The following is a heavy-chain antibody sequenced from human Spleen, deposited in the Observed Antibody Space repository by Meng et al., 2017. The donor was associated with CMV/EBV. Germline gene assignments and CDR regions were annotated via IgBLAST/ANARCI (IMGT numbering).Heavy chain of an antibody. V-gene: IGHV3-53*01. D-gene: IGHD3-16*01. CDR1: GFTFSSYA. CDR2: IYSGGDT. J-gene: IGHJ5*02. Sequence: GGSLRLSCAASGFTFSSYAMSWVRQAPGKGLEWVSLIYSGGDTYYADSVRGRFTISRDNSKNTLYLQMNSLRADDTAFYYCARGASAYHLHWFDPWGQGTLVTVSS. CDR3: ARGASAYHLHWFDP.